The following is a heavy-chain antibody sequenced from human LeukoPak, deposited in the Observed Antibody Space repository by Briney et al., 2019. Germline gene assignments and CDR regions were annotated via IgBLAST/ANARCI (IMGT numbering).Heavy chain of an antibody. Sequence: KPSETLSLTCTVSGGSISSSSFYWGWVRQPPGKGLEWVGRIYYSGSTYYNPSLKSRVTISVDTSKNQFSLKLSSVTAADTAVYYCARQVYYYDSSGYSFIEDYWGQGTLVTVSS. V-gene: IGHV4-39*01. CDR3: ARQVYYYDSSGYSFIEDY. CDR2: IYYSGST. CDR1: GGSISSSSFY. J-gene: IGHJ4*02. D-gene: IGHD3-22*01.